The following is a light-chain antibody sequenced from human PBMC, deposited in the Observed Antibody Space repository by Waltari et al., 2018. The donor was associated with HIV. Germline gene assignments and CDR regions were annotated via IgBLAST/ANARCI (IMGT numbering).Light chain of an antibody. CDR2: ETS. CDR1: QSVRNY. Sequence: ELVLKQSPATLSLSPGERATLSCRASQSVRNYLAWYQHKPGQSPRLLIYETSKRATGTAARFSGSGSGTDFSLTISSLEPEDVGVYYCQQRSNWPPITFGQGTRVEIK. CDR3: QQRSNWPPIT. V-gene: IGKV3-11*01. J-gene: IGKJ5*01.